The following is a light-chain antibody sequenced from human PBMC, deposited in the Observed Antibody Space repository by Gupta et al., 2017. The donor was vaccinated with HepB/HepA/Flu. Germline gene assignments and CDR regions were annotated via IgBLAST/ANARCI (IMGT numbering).Light chain of an antibody. J-gene: IGLJ1*01. Sequence: QSALTQPASVSGSPGQSITIPCTGTSSDVGGYNSVSWYQQHPGKPPKLMIYDVNNRPSGVSDRFSGSKSGNTASLTISGLQAEDEADYYCNSYTTTITLVFGTGTKVTVL. CDR2: DVN. CDR1: SSDVGGYNS. CDR3: NSYTTTITLV. V-gene: IGLV2-14*01.